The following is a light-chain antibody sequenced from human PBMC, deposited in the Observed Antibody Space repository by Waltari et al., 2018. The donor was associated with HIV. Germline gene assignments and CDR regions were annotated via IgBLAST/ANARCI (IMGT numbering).Light chain of an antibody. CDR2: AAS. CDR1: ENVYTN. J-gene: IGKJ1*01. CDR3: QQYNRRPPWT. Sequence: ETVMTQSPATLSVSPGERATLSCGASENVYTNLAWYQQKPGQAPRLLIYAASIRDTGVPVRFSGSGSGTVFTLTINILQSEDFAVYYCQQYNRRPPWTFGQGTKVEVK. V-gene: IGKV3D-15*03.